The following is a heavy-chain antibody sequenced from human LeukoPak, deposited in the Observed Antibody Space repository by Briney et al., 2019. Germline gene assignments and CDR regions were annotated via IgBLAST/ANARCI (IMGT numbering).Heavy chain of an antibody. CDR2: ISYDGSNK. J-gene: IGHJ3*02. D-gene: IGHD2/OR15-2a*01. V-gene: IGHV3-30*04. Sequence: GRSLRLSCAASGFTFSSYAMHWVRQAPGKGLEWVAVISYDGSNKYYADSVKGRFTISRDNSKNTLYLQMNSLRAEDTAVYYCARGGHHFRVLDAFDIWGKGTMVTVSS. CDR3: ARGGHHFRVLDAFDI. CDR1: GFTFSSYA.